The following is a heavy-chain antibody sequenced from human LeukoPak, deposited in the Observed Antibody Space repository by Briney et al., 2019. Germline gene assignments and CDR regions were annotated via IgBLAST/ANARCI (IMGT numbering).Heavy chain of an antibody. V-gene: IGHV3-74*01. Sequence: GGSLRLSCAASGFTFSNYWMHWVRQAPGKGLVWVAHINTDGSATTYGDAAKGRFTVSRDNANNTLSLEMNSLRVEDTAVYYCARGTAVAAGIDYWGQGTLVTVSS. CDR2: INTDGSAT. CDR3: ARGTAVAAGIDY. D-gene: IGHD6-13*01. CDR1: GFTFSNYW. J-gene: IGHJ4*02.